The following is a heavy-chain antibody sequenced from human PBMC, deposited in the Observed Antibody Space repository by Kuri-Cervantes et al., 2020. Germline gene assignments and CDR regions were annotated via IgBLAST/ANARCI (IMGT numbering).Heavy chain of an antibody. V-gene: IGHV4-30-2*01. J-gene: IGHJ3*02. CDR3: ARHKPSSGFGELLRAFDI. D-gene: IGHD3-10*01. CDR2: IYHSGST. Sequence: SETLSLTCAVSGGSISSGGYSWSWIRQPPGKGLEWIGYIYHSGSTNYNPSLKSRVTISVDTSKNQFSLKLSSVTAADTAVYYCARHKPSSGFGELLRAFDIWGQGTMVTVSS. CDR1: GGSISSGGYS.